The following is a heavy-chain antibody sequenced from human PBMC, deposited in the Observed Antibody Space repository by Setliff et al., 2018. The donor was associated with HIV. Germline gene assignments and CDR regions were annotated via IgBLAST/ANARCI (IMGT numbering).Heavy chain of an antibody. CDR2: IDANTGIP. D-gene: IGHD3-9*01. V-gene: IGHV7-4-1*02. CDR1: AFTFNIHA. J-gene: IGHJ4*02. Sequence: ASVKVSCKASAFTFNIHAIHWVRRAPGQGLEWMGYIDANTGIPTYAQALSGRFVFSLDTSVTTAYLQISSLTAEDTAVYYCARDFLGDPDWSLDYWGQGTLVTVS. CDR3: ARDFLGDPDWSLDY.